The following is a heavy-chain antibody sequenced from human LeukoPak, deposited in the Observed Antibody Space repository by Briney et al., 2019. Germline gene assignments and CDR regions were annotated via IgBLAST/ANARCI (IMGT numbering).Heavy chain of an antibody. D-gene: IGHD3-3*01. V-gene: IGHV1-8*03. CDR1: GYTFTSYD. CDR2: MNPNSGNT. CDR3: AREYDFWSGCGGFDP. Sequence: GASVKVSCKASGYTFTSYDINWVRQATGQGLEWMGWMNPNSGNTGYAQKFQGRVTITRNTSISTAYMELSSLRSEDTAVYYCAREYDFWSGCGGFDPWGQGTLVTVSS. J-gene: IGHJ5*02.